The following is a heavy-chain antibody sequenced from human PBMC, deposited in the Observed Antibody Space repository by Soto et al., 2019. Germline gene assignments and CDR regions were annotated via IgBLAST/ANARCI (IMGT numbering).Heavy chain of an antibody. V-gene: IGHV5-51*01. CDR2: IYHGDSDT. J-gene: IGHJ4*02. Sequence: GDPVELCWEGCGEAFGSCWRGSVRHMPGKGLEWMWIIYHGDSDTRYSPSFQDQVTISAAKSISTAYLQWSSLKASDTAMYYCAISRDRGPDPLFDYWAQRPLVTVSS. CDR1: GEAFGSCW. CDR3: AISRDRGPDPLFDY.